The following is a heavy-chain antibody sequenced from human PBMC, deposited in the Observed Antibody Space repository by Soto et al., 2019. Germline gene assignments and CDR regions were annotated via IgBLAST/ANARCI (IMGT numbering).Heavy chain of an antibody. CDR2: INPNTGGT. CDR1: GYTFTDYY. Sequence: QVRLVQSGAEVKKPGASVKVSCKTSGYTFTDYYMHWVRQAPGQGLEWMGWINPNTGGTNYAQKFQGWVTITRYTSISTTYVELRSLKSDDTAVYYCARDHDLSGPNWFDPWGQGTRVTVSS. J-gene: IGHJ5*02. CDR3: ARDHDLSGPNWFDP. D-gene: IGHD6-19*01. V-gene: IGHV1-2*04.